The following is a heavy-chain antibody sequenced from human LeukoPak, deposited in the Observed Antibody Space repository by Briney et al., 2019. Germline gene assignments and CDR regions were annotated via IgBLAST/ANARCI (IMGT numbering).Heavy chain of an antibody. Sequence: GGSLRLSCAASGFTSSSYAMHWVRQAPGKGLEWVAVISYDGSNKYYADSVKGRFTISRDNSKNTLYLQMNSLRAEDTAVYYCARDLRGSGWSGDYYYGMDVWGKGTTVTVSS. CDR1: GFTSSSYA. CDR2: ISYDGSNK. CDR3: ARDLRGSGWSGDYYYGMDV. V-gene: IGHV3-30*04. J-gene: IGHJ6*04. D-gene: IGHD6-19*01.